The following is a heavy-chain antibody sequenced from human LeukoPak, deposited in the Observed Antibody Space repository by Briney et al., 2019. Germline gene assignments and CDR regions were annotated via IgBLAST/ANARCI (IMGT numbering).Heavy chain of an antibody. J-gene: IGHJ6*02. Sequence: GGSLRLSCAASGFTFSSYAMSWVRQAPGKGLEWVSSISSSSSYIYYADSVKGRFTISRDNAKNSLYLQMNSLRAEDTAVYYCARDRAGGYGMDVWGQGTTVTVSS. CDR3: ARDRAGGYGMDV. CDR2: ISSSSSYI. D-gene: IGHD2-15*01. V-gene: IGHV3-21*01. CDR1: GFTFSSYA.